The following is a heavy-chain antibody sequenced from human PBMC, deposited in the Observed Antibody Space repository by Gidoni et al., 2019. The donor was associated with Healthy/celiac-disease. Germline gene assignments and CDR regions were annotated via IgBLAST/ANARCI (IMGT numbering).Heavy chain of an antibody. V-gene: IGHV3-13*01. Sequence: EVQLVESGGGLVQPGGSLRLSCAASGFTFSSYDMHWVRQATEKSLEWVSAIGTAGDTYYPGSVKGRFTISRENAKNSLYLQMNSLRAGDTAVYYCARGFAEMATIYGMDVWGQGTTVTVSS. J-gene: IGHJ6*02. CDR2: IGTAGDT. CDR3: ARGFAEMATIYGMDV. D-gene: IGHD5-12*01. CDR1: GFTFSSYD.